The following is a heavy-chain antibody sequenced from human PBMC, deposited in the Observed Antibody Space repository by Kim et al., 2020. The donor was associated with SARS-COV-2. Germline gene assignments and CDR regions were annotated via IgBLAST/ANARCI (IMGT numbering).Heavy chain of an antibody. CDR2: INAGNGNT. Sequence: ASVKVSCKASGYTFTSYAMHWVRQAPGQRLEWMGWINAGNGNTKYSQKFQGRVTITRDTSASTAYMELSSLRSEDTAVYYCARGSGYGGVGYGMDVWGQGTTVTVSS. CDR1: GYTFTSYA. J-gene: IGHJ6*02. CDR3: ARGSGYGGVGYGMDV. V-gene: IGHV1-3*01. D-gene: IGHD2-8*02.